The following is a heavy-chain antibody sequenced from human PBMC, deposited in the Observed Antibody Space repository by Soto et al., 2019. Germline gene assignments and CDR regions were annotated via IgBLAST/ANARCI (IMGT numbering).Heavy chain of an antibody. J-gene: IGHJ4*02. CDR1: GFPFSSYA. CDR3: ATVWGESGRDYFDH. CDR2: ISHDGTNK. V-gene: IGHV3-30-3*01. Sequence: QVQLVESGGGVVQPGTSLRLSCAASGFPFSSYAIHWVRQAPGKGLEWVAFISHDGTNKYYADSVKGRFTISRDNSKNTLYLQMNSLRAEDTAVYYCATVWGESGRDYFDHWGQGTLVTVSS. D-gene: IGHD3-16*01.